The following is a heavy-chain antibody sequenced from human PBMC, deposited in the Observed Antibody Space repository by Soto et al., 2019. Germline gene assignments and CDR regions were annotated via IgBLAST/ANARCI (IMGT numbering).Heavy chain of an antibody. V-gene: IGHV3-23*01. J-gene: IGHJ4*02. CDR2: ISGSGGST. Sequence: EVQLLESGGGLVQPGGSLRLSCAASGFTFSSYAMSWVRQAPGKGLEWVSAISGSGGSTYYADSVKGRFTISRDNSKNKLYLQMKSMRAGDTAVYYCEKDLLIRELNDYWGQGTLVTVSS. CDR3: EKDLLIRELNDY. CDR1: GFTFSSYA. D-gene: IGHD2-15*01.